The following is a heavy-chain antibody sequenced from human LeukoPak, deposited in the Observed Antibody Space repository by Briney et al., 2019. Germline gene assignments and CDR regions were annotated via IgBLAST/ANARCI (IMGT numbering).Heavy chain of an antibody. CDR2: IYSGGST. J-gene: IGHJ6*02. Sequence: PGGSLRLSCAASGFTVSNNYMSWVRQAPGKGLEWVSVIYSGGSTYYADSVKGRFTISRDNFKNTLYLQMNSLRAEDTAVYYCASQLDPYYYYHGMDVWGQGTTVTVSS. CDR3: ASQLDPYYYYHGMDV. V-gene: IGHV3-53*01. D-gene: IGHD1-1*01. CDR1: GFTVSNNY.